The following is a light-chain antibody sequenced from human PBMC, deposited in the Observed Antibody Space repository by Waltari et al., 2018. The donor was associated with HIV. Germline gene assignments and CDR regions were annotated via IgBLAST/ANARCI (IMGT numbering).Light chain of an antibody. J-gene: IGLJ1*01. CDR3: CSYSGSFYV. V-gene: IGLV2-11*01. Sequence: QSALTQPRSVSGSTGQSVTISCTGTSSAFGGYNYVSWYQQHPGKAPKLILYDVSKRPSGVPDRFSVSRSVNTASLTISGLQAEDEADYSCCSYSGSFYVFGTGTKVTVL. CDR1: SSAFGGYNY. CDR2: DVS.